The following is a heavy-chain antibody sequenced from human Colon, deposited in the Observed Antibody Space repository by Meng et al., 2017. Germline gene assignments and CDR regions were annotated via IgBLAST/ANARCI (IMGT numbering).Heavy chain of an antibody. CDR2: INHTGNT. Sequence: QVQLQELGVGLLKHSETLARTVAGYGGSFNGYSWIWIRQPPGKGREWIVEINHTGNTSYNPSLKSRLTISVDTSKNQFSLNLSSVTAADTALYDCARSVRLGVAGKSGAYWGQGTLVTVSS. D-gene: IGHD6-19*01. CDR1: GGSFNGYS. V-gene: IGHV4-34*01. J-gene: IGHJ4*02. CDR3: ARSVRLGVAGKSGAY.